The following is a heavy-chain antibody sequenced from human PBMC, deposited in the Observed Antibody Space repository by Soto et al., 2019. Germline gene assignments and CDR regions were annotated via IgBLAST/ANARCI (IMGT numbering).Heavy chain of an antibody. V-gene: IGHV3-9*01. D-gene: IGHD4-17*01. CDR2: ISWNSGSI. CDR3: AKGGDDYGDYVGAFDI. CDR1: GFTFDDYA. J-gene: IGHJ3*02. Sequence: GGSLRLSCAASGFTFDDYAMHWVRQAPGKGLEWVSGISWNSGSIGYADSVKGRFTISRDNAKNSLYLQMNSLRAEDTALYYCAKGGDDYGDYVGAFDIWGQGTMVTVSS.